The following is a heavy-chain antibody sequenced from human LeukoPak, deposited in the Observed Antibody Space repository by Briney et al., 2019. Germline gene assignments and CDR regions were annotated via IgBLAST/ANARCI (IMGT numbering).Heavy chain of an antibody. V-gene: IGHV1-46*01. Sequence: GASVNVSCKASGYTFINYYIHWVRQAPGQGLEWVGIINPSGGSTTYAQKFQGRVSKTRDTSTSTVYMELSSLESDDTALYYCARHSLPGTTPFDYWGQGTLVTVSS. CDR1: GYTFINYY. CDR3: ARHSLPGTTPFDY. D-gene: IGHD1-1*01. J-gene: IGHJ4*02. CDR2: INPSGGST.